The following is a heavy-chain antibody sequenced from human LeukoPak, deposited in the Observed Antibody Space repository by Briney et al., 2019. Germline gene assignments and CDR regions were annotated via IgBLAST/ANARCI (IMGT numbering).Heavy chain of an antibody. CDR2: IYYSGST. J-gene: IGHJ3*02. CDR1: GGSINSYY. V-gene: IGHV4-59*01. D-gene: IGHD6-6*01. Sequence: SETLSLTCTVSGGSINSYYWSWIRQPPGKGLEWIGYIYYSGSTNYNPSLKSRVTISVDTSKNQFSLKLSSVTAADTAVYYCARVGIAARGGHGAFDIWGQGTMVTVSS. CDR3: ARVGIAARGGHGAFDI.